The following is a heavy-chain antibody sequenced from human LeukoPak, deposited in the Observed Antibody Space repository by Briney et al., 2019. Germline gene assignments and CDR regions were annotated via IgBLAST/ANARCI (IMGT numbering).Heavy chain of an antibody. CDR2: IYTSGNT. J-gene: IGHJ5*02. CDR3: VRHFHGSGYVVDL. D-gene: IGHD6-13*01. V-gene: IGHV4-4*07. CDR1: GGSISSYY. Sequence: PSETLSLTCTVSGGSISSYYWSWTRQPAGKGLEWIGRIYTSGNTNYNPSLKSRVTMSVDTSKNQFSLKLTSVTAADTAVYFCVRHFHGSGYVVDLWGQGTLVTVSS.